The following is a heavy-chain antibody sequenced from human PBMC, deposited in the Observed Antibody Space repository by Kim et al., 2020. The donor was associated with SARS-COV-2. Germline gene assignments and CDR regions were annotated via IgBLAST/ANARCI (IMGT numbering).Heavy chain of an antibody. CDR2: TYYRSKWYN. CDR1: GDSVSSNSAA. Sequence: SQTLSLPCAISGDSVSSNSAAWNWLRQSPSRGLEWLGRTYYRSKWYNDYAVSVKSRITINPDTSKNQFSLQLNSVTPEDTAVYYCARLRYCSSTSCPGGCYGMDVWGQGTTVTVSS. V-gene: IGHV6-1*01. D-gene: IGHD2-2*01. CDR3: ARLRYCSSTSCPGGCYGMDV. J-gene: IGHJ6*02.